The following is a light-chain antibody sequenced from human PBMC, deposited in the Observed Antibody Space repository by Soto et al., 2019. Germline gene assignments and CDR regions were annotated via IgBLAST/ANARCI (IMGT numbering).Light chain of an antibody. CDR1: QSVNSNY. V-gene: IGKV3-20*01. CDR2: AAS. CDR3: QQYGGSPWT. Sequence: EIVLTQSPGTLSLSPGERATLSCRPSQSVNSNYLAWYQQKPGQAPRLLIYAASSRAAGFPDRFSGSGSETDFTLTISRLEPEDFAVYYCQQYGGSPWTFGQGTKVEIK. J-gene: IGKJ1*01.